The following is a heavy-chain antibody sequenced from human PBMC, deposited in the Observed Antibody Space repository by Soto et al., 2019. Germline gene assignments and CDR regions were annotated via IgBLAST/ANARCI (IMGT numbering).Heavy chain of an antibody. V-gene: IGHV4-4*02. CDR1: GVSISSNNW. J-gene: IGHJ4*02. D-gene: IGHD3-22*01. Sequence: QVQLQESGPGLVKPSGTLSLTCAVSGVSISSNNWWSWVRQPPGKGLEWIGEMYHTGSTNYNPSLKSRPTLSVXKSKNHFSLELNSVTAADTAVYYCARSSRYQYDSSEGNFDYWGQGTLVTVSS. CDR3: ARSSRYQYDSSEGNFDY. CDR2: MYHTGST.